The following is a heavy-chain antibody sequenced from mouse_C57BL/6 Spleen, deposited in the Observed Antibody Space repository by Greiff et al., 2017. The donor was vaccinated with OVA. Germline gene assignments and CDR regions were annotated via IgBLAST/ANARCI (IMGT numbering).Heavy chain of an antibody. J-gene: IGHJ3*01. CDR3: TNYYCFAY. Sequence: QVHVKQSGAELVRPGASVTLSCKASGYTFTDYEMHWVKQTPVHGLEWIGAIDPETGGTDYNQKFKGKAILTADKSSSTAYMELLSLTSEDSAIYYCTNYYCFAYWGQGTLVTVSA. V-gene: IGHV1-15*01. D-gene: IGHD2-1*01. CDR2: IDPETGGT. CDR1: GYTFTDYE.